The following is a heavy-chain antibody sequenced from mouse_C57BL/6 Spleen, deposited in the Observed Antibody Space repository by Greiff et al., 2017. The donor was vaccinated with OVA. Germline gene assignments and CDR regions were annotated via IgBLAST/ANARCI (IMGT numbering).Heavy chain of an antibody. CDR3: ARDGDWDAWFAY. D-gene: IGHD4-1*01. J-gene: IGHJ3*01. CDR2: INPSSGYT. CDR1: GYTFTSYT. Sequence: VQLQQSGAELASPGASVKMSCKASGYTFTSYTMHWVKQRPGQGLEWIGYINPSSGYTKYNQKFKDKATLTADKSSSTAYMQLSSLTSEDSAVYYCARDGDWDAWFAYWGQGTLVTVSA. V-gene: IGHV1-4*01.